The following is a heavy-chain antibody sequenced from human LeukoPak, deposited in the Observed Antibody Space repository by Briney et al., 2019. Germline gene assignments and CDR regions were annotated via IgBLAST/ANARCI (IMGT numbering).Heavy chain of an antibody. CDR3: VTDARCSSTSCRAPRDAFDI. J-gene: IGHJ3*02. D-gene: IGHD2-2*01. CDR1: GYTLTELS. Sequence: ASVKVSCKVSGYTLTELSMHWVRQAPGKGLEWMGGFDPEDGETIYAQKFQGRVTMTEDTSTDTAYMELSSLRSEDTAVYYCVTDARCSSTSCRAPRDAFDIWGQGTMVTVSS. CDR2: FDPEDGET. V-gene: IGHV1-24*01.